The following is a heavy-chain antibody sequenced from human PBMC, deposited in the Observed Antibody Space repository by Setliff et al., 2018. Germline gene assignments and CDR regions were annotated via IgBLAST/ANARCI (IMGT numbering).Heavy chain of an antibody. Sequence: SETLSLTCTVSGGSISSGDYYWSWIRQPPGKGLEWIGYIYYSGSTYYNPSLKSRVTISVDTSKNQFSLKLSSVTAADTAVYYCARGGEGALGIPYYGMDVWGQGTSVTVSS. V-gene: IGHV4-30-4*08. J-gene: IGHJ6*02. D-gene: IGHD2-21*01. CDR1: GGSISSGDYY. CDR3: ARGGEGALGIPYYGMDV. CDR2: IYYSGST.